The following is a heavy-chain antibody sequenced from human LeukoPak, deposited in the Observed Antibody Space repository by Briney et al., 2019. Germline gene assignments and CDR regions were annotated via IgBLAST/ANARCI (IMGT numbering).Heavy chain of an antibody. CDR3: ARDYGSGSYYFNWFDP. V-gene: IGHV1-18*01. CDR1: GDSVTSYG. D-gene: IGHD3-10*01. CDR2: SSAYNGNT. Sequence: ASVKVSCKASGDSVTSYGIGGVRQAPGQGLEWMGWSSAYNGNTNYAQKLQGRVTMITDTSTSTAYMELRSLRSDDTAVYYCARDYGSGSYYFNWFDPWGQGTLVTVSS. J-gene: IGHJ5*02.